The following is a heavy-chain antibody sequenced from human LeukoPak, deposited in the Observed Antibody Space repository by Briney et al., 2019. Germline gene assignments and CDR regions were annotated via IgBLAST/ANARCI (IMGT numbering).Heavy chain of an antibody. CDR1: GGSFSGYY. CDR3: ARVAGYFDY. D-gene: IGHD3-10*01. V-gene: IGHV4-34*01. Sequence: PSETLSLTCAVYGGSFSGYYWSWIRQPPGKGLEWIGEINHTGSTNYNPSLKGRVTISVDTSKNQFSLKLSSVTAADTAVYYCARVAGYFDYWGQGTLVTVSS. CDR2: INHTGST. J-gene: IGHJ4*02.